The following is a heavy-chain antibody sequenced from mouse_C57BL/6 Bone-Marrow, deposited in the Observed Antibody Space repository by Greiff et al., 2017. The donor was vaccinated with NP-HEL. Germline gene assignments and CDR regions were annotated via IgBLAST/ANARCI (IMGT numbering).Heavy chain of an antibody. J-gene: IGHJ2*01. CDR1: GYTFTSYW. V-gene: IGHV1-50*01. D-gene: IGHD3-3*01. CDR3: ARDRRRAYYFDY. CDR2: IDPSDSYT. Sequence: VQLQQPGAELVKPGASVKLSCKASGYTFTSYWMQWVKQRPGQGLEWIGEIDPSDSYTNYNQKFKGKATLTVDTSSSTAYMQLSSLTSEDSAVYYCARDRRRAYYFDYWGQGTTLTVSS.